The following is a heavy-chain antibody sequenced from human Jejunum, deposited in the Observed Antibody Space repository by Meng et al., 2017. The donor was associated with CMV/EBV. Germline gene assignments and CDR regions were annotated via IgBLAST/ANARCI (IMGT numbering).Heavy chain of an antibody. V-gene: IGHV4-4*07. J-gene: IGHJ2*01. Sequence: QVRTQEWCPGLGKPSEPRSLTCTVSGDAISTHYWSWIRQPAGRGLEWIGRSGNGGDTYYNPSLNSRVTVSIDTSKNQFSLTLTSVTAADTAVYYCARDSQGRDPWYFDLWGPGTLVTVSS. CDR1: GDAISTHY. CDR3: ARDSQGRDPWYFDL. CDR2: SGNGGDT.